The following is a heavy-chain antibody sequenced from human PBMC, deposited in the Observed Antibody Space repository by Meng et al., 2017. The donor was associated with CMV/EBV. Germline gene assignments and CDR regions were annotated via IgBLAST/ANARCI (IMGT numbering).Heavy chain of an antibody. Sequence: SVKVSCKASGGTFSSYAISWVRQAPGQGLEWMGGIIPIFGTANYAQKFQGRVTITTDESTSTAYMELSSLRSEDTVVYYCARSRGDVITMMRGWYFDLWGRGTLVTVSS. V-gene: IGHV1-69*05. CDR1: GGTFSSYA. J-gene: IGHJ2*01. CDR2: IIPIFGTA. CDR3: ARSRGDVITMMRGWYFDL. D-gene: IGHD3-22*01.